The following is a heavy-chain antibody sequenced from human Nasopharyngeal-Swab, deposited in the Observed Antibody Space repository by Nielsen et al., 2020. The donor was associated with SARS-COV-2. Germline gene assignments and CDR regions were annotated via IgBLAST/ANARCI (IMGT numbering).Heavy chain of an antibody. V-gene: IGHV4-34*01. CDR1: CGSFSYRP. D-gene: IGHD2-2*01. CDR3: ARGPDQVHSFDS. CDR2: INHRGCT. Sequence: GSLRLSCAVYCGSFSYRPWSWLRLLPGKVLEWIGEINHRGCTAYRSSLKSRVPISVHTSKNQFSLELRSVTAADTAVYFCARGPDQVHSFDSWDQGRLVTVSS. J-gene: IGHJ4*02.